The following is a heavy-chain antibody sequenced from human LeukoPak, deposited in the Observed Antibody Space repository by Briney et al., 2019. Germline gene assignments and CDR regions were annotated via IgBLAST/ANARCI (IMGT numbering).Heavy chain of an antibody. CDR1: GGSINSCY. J-gene: IGHJ3*02. D-gene: IGHD1-14*01. V-gene: IGHV4-59*08. CDR2: ISYTGGET. CDR3: ARQPGGTAAFDI. Sequence: PSETLSLTCTVSGGSINSCYWSWIRQPPGKGLEWIGYISYTGGETNYNPSLKSRLTISVDTSKNQFSLMLTSVTAADTAVYYCARQPGGTAAFDIWAQGTMVTVSS.